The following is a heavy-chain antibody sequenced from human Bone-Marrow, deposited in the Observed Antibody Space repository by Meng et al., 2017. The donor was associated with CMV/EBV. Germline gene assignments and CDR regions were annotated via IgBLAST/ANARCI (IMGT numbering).Heavy chain of an antibody. CDR2: MNPNSGNT. J-gene: IGHJ6*01. Sequence: ASVKVSCKASGYTFTTYDINWVRQATGQGLEWMGWMNPNSGNTGYAQKFQGRVTITADKSTSTAYMELSSLRSEDTAVYYCAISTQNHYYYGMDVWGQGNTVNVSS. CDR3: AISTQNHYYYGMDV. V-gene: IGHV1-8*01. CDR1: GYTFTTYD.